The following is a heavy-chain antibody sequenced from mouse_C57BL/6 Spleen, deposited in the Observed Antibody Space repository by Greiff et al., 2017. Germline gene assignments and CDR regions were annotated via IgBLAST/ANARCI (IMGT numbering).Heavy chain of an antibody. V-gene: IGHV3-6*01. CDR1: GYSITSGYY. J-gene: IGHJ1*03. Sequence: EVKLMESGPGLVKPSQSLSLTCSVTGYSITSGYYWNWIRQFPGNKLEWMGYISYDGSNNYNPSLKNRISITRDTSKNQFFLKLNSVTTEDTATYYCAREDYGSRWGYFDVWGTGTTVTVSS. D-gene: IGHD1-1*01. CDR3: AREDYGSRWGYFDV. CDR2: ISYDGSN.